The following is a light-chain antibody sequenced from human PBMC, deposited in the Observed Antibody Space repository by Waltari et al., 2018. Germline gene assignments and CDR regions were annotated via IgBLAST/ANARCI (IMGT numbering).Light chain of an antibody. J-gene: IGLJ2*01. V-gene: IGLV2-23*02. CDR1: THDVGGSEA. CDR2: DVI. CDR3: CSYVRGNGIT. Sequence: QSALTQPASVSGSPGHSLTISCPGTTHDVGGSEASTWYQQYPGEHPTLIIFDVIWRPSGVSERFSGAKSGNTATLTISGLRPEDEAIYHCCSYVRGNGITFGGGTKLTVL.